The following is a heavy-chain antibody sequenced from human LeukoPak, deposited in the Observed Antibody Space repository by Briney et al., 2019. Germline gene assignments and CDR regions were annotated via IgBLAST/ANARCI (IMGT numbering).Heavy chain of an antibody. D-gene: IGHD5-18*01. CDR1: GGTFTSYA. V-gene: IGHV1-69*04. CDR2: IIPILGIA. CDR3: VGITAMVDY. Sequence: GASVTVSCKASGGTFTSYAISWVRQAPGQGLEWMGRIIPILGIANYAQKFQGRVTITADKSTSTAYMELSSLRSEDTAVYYCVGITAMVDYWGQGTLVTVSS. J-gene: IGHJ4*02.